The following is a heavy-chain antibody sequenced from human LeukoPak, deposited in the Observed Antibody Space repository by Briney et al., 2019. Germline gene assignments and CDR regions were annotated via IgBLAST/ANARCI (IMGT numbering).Heavy chain of an antibody. CDR2: INPNSGDT. D-gene: IGHD2-15*01. CDR1: GYSFTGYY. V-gene: IGHV1-2*02. Sequence: ASVKVSCKASGYSFTGYYMHWVRQAPGQGLEWMGWINPNSGDTHYAQKFQGRVTMTRDTSINTAYMELSRLRSDDTAVYYCARDQAFVYCSGGTCYDDYWGQGSLVTVSS. J-gene: IGHJ4*02. CDR3: ARDQAFVYCSGGTCYDDY.